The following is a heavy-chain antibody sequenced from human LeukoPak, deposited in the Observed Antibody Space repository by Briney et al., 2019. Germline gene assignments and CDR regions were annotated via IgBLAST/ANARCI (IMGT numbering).Heavy chain of an antibody. Sequence: GGSLRLSCAASGFTFSSYEMNWVRQAPGKGLEWVSYISSSGSTIYYADSVKGRFTISRDNAKNSLYLQMNSLRAEDTAVYHCARDCGGGSCYGPYDAFDIWGQGTMVTVSS. CDR3: ARDCGGGSCYGPYDAFDI. CDR2: ISSSGSTI. V-gene: IGHV3-48*03. CDR1: GFTFSSYE. D-gene: IGHD2-15*01. J-gene: IGHJ3*02.